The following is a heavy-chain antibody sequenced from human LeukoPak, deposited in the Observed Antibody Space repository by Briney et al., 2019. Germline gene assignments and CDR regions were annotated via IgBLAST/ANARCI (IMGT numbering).Heavy chain of an antibody. V-gene: IGHV3-21*01. D-gene: IGHD3-10*01. J-gene: IGHJ6*04. CDR1: GFTFSSYR. Sequence: GGSLRLSCAASGFTFSSYRMNWVRQAPGKGLEWVSSISSSSSYIYYADSVKGRFTISRDNAKNSLYLQMNSLRAEDTAVYYCARDMVRGVIASMDVWGKGTTVTVSS. CDR3: ARDMVRGVIASMDV. CDR2: ISSSSSYI.